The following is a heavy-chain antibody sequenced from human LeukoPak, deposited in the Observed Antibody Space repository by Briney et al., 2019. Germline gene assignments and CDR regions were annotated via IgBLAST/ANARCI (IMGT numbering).Heavy chain of an antibody. J-gene: IGHJ4*02. V-gene: IGHV3-21*01. CDR3: ARDRTFDY. Sequence: NPGGSLRLSCAASGFTFSSYAMSWVRQAPGKGLEWVSSISSSSYIYYADSVKGRFTISRDNAKNSLYLQMNSLRAEDTAVYYCARDRTFDYWGQGTLVTVSS. CDR2: ISSSSYI. CDR1: GFTFSSYA.